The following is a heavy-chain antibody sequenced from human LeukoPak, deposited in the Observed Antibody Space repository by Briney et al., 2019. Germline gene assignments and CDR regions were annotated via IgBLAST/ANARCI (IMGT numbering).Heavy chain of an antibody. CDR3: VKGSVYSRDYLDY. CDR1: GFTFSSYA. Sequence: GGSLRLSCSASGFTFSSYAIHWVRQAPGKGLEYVSGISSNGGSTYADSMKGRFTNSRDNSKNTLYLQMSSLRAEDTAVYYCVKGSVYSRDYLDYWAREPWSPSPQ. J-gene: IGHJ4*02. D-gene: IGHD2-15*01. V-gene: IGHV3-64D*06. CDR2: ISSNGGST.